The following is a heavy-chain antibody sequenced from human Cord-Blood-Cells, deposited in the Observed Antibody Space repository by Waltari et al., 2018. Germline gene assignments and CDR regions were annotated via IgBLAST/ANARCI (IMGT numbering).Heavy chain of an antibody. CDR2: IYTSGST. D-gene: IGHD2-2*01. CDR3: ARDLGIVVVPAANPNWYFDL. CDR1: GGSISSYY. V-gene: IGHV4-4*07. Sequence: SGPGLVKPSETLSLTCTVSGGSISSYYWSWIRQPAGKGLEWIGRIYTSGSTNYNPSLKSRVTMSVDTSKNQFSLKLSSVTAADTAVYYCARDLGIVVVPAANPNWYFDLWGRGTLVTVSS. J-gene: IGHJ2*01.